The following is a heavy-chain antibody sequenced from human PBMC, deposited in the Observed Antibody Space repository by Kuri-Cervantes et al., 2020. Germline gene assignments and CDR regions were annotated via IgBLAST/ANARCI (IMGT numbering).Heavy chain of an antibody. CDR3: ARDSGSYSRNFFNF. CDR2: IYYSGST. D-gene: IGHD1-26*01. V-gene: IGHV4-61*01. Sequence: SETLSLTCTVSGGSISSSSYYWGWIRQPPGKGLEWIGYIYYSGSTNYNPSLKSRVTISVDTSKNQFSLKLSSVTAADTAFYFCARDSGSYSRNFFNFWGQGILVTVSS. CDR1: GGSISSSSYY. J-gene: IGHJ4*02.